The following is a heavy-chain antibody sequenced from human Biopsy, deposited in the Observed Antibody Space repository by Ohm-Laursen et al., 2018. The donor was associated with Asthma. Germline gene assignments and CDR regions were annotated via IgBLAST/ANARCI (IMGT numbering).Heavy chain of an antibody. CDR1: GFTFRNFG. J-gene: IGHJ4*02. CDR3: VRWRSGYPDHYSDF. CDR2: ISSDVRG. Sequence: SLRLSCAASGFTFRNFGMHWVRQAPGKGLEWVALISSDVRGWYADSVKGRFTISRDNSKNTLDLQMNSLRGDDTAVYYCVRWRSGYPDHYSDFWGLGTLVTVSS. D-gene: IGHD2-21*01. V-gene: IGHV3-30*03.